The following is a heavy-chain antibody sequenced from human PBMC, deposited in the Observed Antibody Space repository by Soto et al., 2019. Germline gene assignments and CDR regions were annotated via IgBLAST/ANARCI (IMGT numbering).Heavy chain of an antibody. D-gene: IGHD2-15*01. J-gene: IGHJ4*02. V-gene: IGHV3-74*01. Sequence: GGSLRLSCAASGFTFSRNWMHWVRQAPGKGLVWVPHISSDGSHTFYADSVKGRFTISRDNAKNTLYLQMNSLRAEDTAGYYCARDQDGYFDYWGQGALVTVSS. CDR2: ISSDGSHT. CDR3: ARDQDGYFDY. CDR1: GFTFSRNW.